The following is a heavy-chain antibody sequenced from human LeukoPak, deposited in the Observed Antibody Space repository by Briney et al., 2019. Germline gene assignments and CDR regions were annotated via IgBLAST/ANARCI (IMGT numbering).Heavy chain of an antibody. J-gene: IGHJ3*02. D-gene: IGHD3-3*01. Sequence: GGSLRLSCAASGFTFSSYSMNWVRQAPGKGLVWVSRINSDGSSTSYADSVKGRFTISRDNAKNTLYLQMNSLRAEDTAVYYCAREAYYDFWSGYYTGISAFDIWGQGTMVTVSS. CDR1: GFTFSSYS. CDR3: AREAYYDFWSGYYTGISAFDI. V-gene: IGHV3-74*01. CDR2: INSDGSST.